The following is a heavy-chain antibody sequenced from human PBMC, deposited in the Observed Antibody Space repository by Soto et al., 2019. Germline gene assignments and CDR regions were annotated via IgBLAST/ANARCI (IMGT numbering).Heavy chain of an antibody. V-gene: IGHV3-48*02. CDR3: ARDAPAGTAWYFDL. J-gene: IGHJ2*01. D-gene: IGHD6-13*01. CDR1: GFTFSSYA. CDR2: ISSSSSTI. Sequence: EVQLLESGGGLVQPGGSLRLSCAASGFTFSSYAMSWVRQAPGKGLEWVSYISSSSSTIYYADSVKGRFTISRDNAKNSLYLQMNSLRDEDTAVYYCARDAPAGTAWYFDLWGRGTLVTVSS.